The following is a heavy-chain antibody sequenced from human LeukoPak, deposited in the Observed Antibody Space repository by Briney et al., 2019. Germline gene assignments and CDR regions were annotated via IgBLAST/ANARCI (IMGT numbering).Heavy chain of an antibody. V-gene: IGHV3-23*01. CDR1: GVTFSSYA. Sequence: PGGSLRLSCAASGVTFSSYAMNWGRQAPGKGLEWVSTISGGGDSTYYADSMKGRFTISRDNSKNTLYLQMNSLRAEDTAVNYCARERYDPTWYFDLWGRGTLVTVSS. D-gene: IGHD5-12*01. CDR2: ISGGGDST. J-gene: IGHJ2*01. CDR3: ARERYDPTWYFDL.